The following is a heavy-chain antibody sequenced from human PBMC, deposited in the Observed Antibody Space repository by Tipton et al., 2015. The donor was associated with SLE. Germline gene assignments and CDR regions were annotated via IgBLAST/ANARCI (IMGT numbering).Heavy chain of an antibody. V-gene: IGHV3-7*01. Sequence: SLRLSCVVSGFSFSTSWMSWVRQAPGKALEWVANTNQDGSVKFYVDSVKGRFTISGDSAKNSLSLQMNSLSAEDTAVYYCGGVHWGQGTLVSVSS. CDR3: GGVH. CDR2: TNQDGSVK. J-gene: IGHJ4*02. CDR1: GFSFSTSW. D-gene: IGHD2-8*01.